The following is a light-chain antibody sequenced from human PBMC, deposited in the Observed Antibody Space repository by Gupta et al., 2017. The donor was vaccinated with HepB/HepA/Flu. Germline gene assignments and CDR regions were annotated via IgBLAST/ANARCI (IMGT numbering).Light chain of an antibody. CDR2: VAS. CDR3: QQSYSAPFT. CDR1: QYINNH. J-gene: IGKJ4*01. V-gene: IGKV1-39*01. Sequence: DIQLTQSPSSLSASVRDRVTITCRASQYINNHVNWYQQQPGKAPNLLIYVASNLRSGVPSRFSGSGSGTLFTLTSSSLHPEDVATYYCQQSYSAPFTFGGGTKVEIK.